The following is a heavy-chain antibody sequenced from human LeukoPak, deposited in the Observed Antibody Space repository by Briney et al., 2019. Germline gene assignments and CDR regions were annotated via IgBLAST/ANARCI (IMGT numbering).Heavy chain of an antibody. J-gene: IGHJ4*02. CDR3: ARDGYIRAFDY. CDR2: IYYSGST. D-gene: IGHD5-24*01. V-gene: IGHV4-39*07. CDR1: GASISSSTYY. Sequence: SETLSLTCSVSGASISSSTYYWGWIRQPPGKGLEWIGNIYYSGSTYYNPSLKSRVTISVDTSKNQFSLKLSSVTAADTAVYYCARDGYIRAFDYWGQGTLVTVSS.